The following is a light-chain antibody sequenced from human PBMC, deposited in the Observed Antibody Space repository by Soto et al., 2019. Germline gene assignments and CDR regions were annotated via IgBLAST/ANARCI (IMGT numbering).Light chain of an antibody. J-gene: IGLJ1*01. CDR2: EVS. Sequence: QSALTQPPSASGSPGQSVTISCTGTSSDVGGYSSVAWFQHHPGKAPKLMIYEVSKRPSGVPDRFSGSKSGNTASLTVSGLQAEDGADYYCISYAGSNNYVFGTGTKLTVL. CDR1: SSDVGGYSS. V-gene: IGLV2-8*01. CDR3: ISYAGSNNYV.